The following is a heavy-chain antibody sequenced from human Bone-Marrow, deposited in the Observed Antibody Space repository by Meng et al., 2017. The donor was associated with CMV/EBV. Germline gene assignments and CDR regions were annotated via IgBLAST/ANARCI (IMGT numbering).Heavy chain of an antibody. Sequence: SCNVSGDSLNGGGYYWTWIRQHPERGLEWIGYIYSGGTTFYNPSLTSRATISMDTSKGHFSLRLTSVTASDTAVYYCAGRGRGSFAFWGQGILVTVSS. J-gene: IGHJ4*02. CDR1: GDSLNGGGYY. CDR3: AGRGRGSFAF. V-gene: IGHV4-31*02. D-gene: IGHD3-10*01. CDR2: IYSGGTT.